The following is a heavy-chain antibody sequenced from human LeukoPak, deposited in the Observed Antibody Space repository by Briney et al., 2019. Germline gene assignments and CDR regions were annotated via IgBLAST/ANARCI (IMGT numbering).Heavy chain of an antibody. V-gene: IGHV1-46*01. CDR1: GYTFTSYY. D-gene: IGHD5-12*01. CDR2: INPSGGST. J-gene: IGHJ4*02. CDR3: ARDYLYGGYAY. Sequence: ASVKVSCKASGYTFTSYYMHWVRQAPGQGLEWIGIINPSGGSTSYAQKFQDRVTMTRDTSTSTVYMELSSLRSEDTAVYYCARDYLYGGYAYWGQGTLVTVSS.